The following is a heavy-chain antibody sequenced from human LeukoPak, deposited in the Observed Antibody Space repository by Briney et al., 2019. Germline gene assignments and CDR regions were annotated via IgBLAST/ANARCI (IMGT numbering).Heavy chain of an antibody. CDR1: GFILSSSE. CDR3: ARDYSGWSLDP. Sequence: GGSLRLSCVASGFILSSSEMNWVRQAPGKGLEWVSYISDGGKTKYSADSVKGRFTISRDNAKNSLYLQMNSLRAEDTAVYYCARDYSGWSLDPWGQGTLVTVSS. D-gene: IGHD5-12*01. CDR2: ISDGGKTK. J-gene: IGHJ5*02. V-gene: IGHV3-48*03.